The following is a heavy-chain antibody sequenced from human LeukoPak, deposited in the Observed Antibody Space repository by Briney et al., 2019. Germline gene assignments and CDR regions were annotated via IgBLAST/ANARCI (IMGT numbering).Heavy chain of an antibody. CDR3: AKDSQYHYGDYPTGYYYYMDV. D-gene: IGHD4-17*01. J-gene: IGHJ6*03. Sequence: GGSLRLSCAASGFTFSSYAMSWVRQAPGKGLEWVSSISGSGGSTYYADSVKGRFTISRDNSKNTVFLQVISLRAEDTALYYCAKDSQYHYGDYPTGYYYYMDVWGKGTTVTVSS. V-gene: IGHV3-23*01. CDR1: GFTFSSYA. CDR2: ISGSGGST.